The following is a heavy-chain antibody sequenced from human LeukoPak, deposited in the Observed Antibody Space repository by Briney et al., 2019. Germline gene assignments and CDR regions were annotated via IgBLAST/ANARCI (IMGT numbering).Heavy chain of an antibody. J-gene: IGHJ4*02. Sequence: GGSLRLSCAASGFTVSSNYMSWVRQAPGKGLEWVSVIYSGGSTYYADSVKGRFTISGHNSKNTLYLQMNSLRAEDTAVYYCARTNLGSHFDYWGQGTLVTVSS. CDR1: GFTVSSNY. D-gene: IGHD2-15*01. CDR2: IYSGGST. V-gene: IGHV3-53*04. CDR3: ARTNLGSHFDY.